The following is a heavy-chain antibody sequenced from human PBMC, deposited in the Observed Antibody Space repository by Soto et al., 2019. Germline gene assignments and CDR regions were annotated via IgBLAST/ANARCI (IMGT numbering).Heavy chain of an antibody. J-gene: IGHJ4*02. Sequence: PSETLSLTCAVYGGSFSGYYWSWIRQPPGKGLEWIGEINHSGSTNYNPSLKSRVTISVDTSKNQFSLKLSSVTAADTAVYYCARGPLYSSSDTGAFDYWGQGTLVTVSS. CDR1: GGSFSGYY. D-gene: IGHD6-6*01. CDR2: INHSGST. V-gene: IGHV4-34*01. CDR3: ARGPLYSSSDTGAFDY.